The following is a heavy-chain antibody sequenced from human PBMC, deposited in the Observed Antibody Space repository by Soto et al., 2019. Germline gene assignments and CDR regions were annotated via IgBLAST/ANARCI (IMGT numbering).Heavy chain of an antibody. Sequence: QVQLVQSGAEVKKPGASVKVSCKASGYTFTSYYVHWVRQAPGQGLEWMGIINPSGDSTTYAQKFRGRVTMTRDTSTSTVYMELSSLRSEDTAVYYCARGDTLTTYGVLGYWGLGTLVTVSS. D-gene: IGHD3-16*01. CDR1: GYTFTSYY. CDR3: ARGDTLTTYGVLGY. J-gene: IGHJ4*02. V-gene: IGHV1-46*01. CDR2: INPSGDST.